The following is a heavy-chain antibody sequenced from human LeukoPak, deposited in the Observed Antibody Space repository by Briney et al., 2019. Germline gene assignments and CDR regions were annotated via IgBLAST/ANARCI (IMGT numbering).Heavy chain of an antibody. J-gene: IGHJ4*02. CDR1: GFTFSSYG. CDR2: ISYDGSNK. CDR3: ASQGANLSLDY. V-gene: IGHV3-30*19. Sequence: GGSLRLSCAASGFTFSSYGMHWVRQAPGKGLEWVTVISYDGSNKYYADSVKGRFTISRDNSKNTLYLQMNSLRAEDTAVYYCASQGANLSLDYWGQGTLVTVSS.